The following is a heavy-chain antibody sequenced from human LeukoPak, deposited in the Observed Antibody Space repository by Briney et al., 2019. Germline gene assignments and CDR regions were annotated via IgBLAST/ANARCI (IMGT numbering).Heavy chain of an antibody. CDR2: IYSGGST. CDR3: ARDVYYYDSSAKGGYYFDY. CDR1: GFTVSSNY. V-gene: IGHV3-53*01. Sequence: ETGGSLRLSCAASGFTVSSNYMSWVRQAPGKGLEWVSVIYSGGSTYYADSVKGRVTISRDNSKNTLYLQMNSLRAEDTAVYYCARDVYYYDSSAKGGYYFDYWGQGTLVTVSS. D-gene: IGHD3-22*01. J-gene: IGHJ4*02.